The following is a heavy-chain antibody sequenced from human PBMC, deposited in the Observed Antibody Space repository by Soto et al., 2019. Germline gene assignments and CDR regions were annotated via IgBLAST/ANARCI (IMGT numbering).Heavy chain of an antibody. Sequence: QITLNESGPTVVNPTEPLTLTCTFSGFSLTTSGVGVGWVRQSPGKAPEWLAFIYWDDDKRYSTSLKSRLTIAEHTSKHRVVLTMANVDPADTATYYCAHRVLRAVFGLVTTTAIYFDFWGQGTPVVVSS. D-gene: IGHD3-3*01. J-gene: IGHJ4*02. CDR1: GFSLTTSGVG. CDR2: IYWDDDK. CDR3: AHRVLRAVFGLVTTTAIYFDF. V-gene: IGHV2-5*02.